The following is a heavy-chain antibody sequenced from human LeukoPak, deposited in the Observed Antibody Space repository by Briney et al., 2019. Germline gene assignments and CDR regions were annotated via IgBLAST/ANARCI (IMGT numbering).Heavy chain of an antibody. CDR1: GFTFINYG. CDR3: ADFGSGSYCFDY. V-gene: IGHV3-33*08. CDR2: IRYDGSNK. D-gene: IGHD3-10*01. Sequence: GRSLRLSCAASGFTFINYGMHWVRQAPGKGLEWVAFIRYDGSNKYYADSVKGRFTISRDNSKNTLYLQMDSLRAEDTAIYYCADFGSGSYCFDYWGQGTLVTVSS. J-gene: IGHJ4*02.